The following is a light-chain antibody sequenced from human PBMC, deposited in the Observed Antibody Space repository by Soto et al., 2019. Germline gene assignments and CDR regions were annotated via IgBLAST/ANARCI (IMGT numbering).Light chain of an antibody. CDR3: AAWDDSLKV. CDR1: SSNIGSNY. CDR2: RNN. Sequence: QSVLTQPPSASGTPGQRVTISCSGSSSNIGSNYVYWYQQIPGTAPKLLIYRNNQRPSGVPDRFSGSKSGTSASLAISGLRSEDEADYYCAAWDDSLKVFGTGTKLTVL. J-gene: IGLJ1*01. V-gene: IGLV1-47*01.